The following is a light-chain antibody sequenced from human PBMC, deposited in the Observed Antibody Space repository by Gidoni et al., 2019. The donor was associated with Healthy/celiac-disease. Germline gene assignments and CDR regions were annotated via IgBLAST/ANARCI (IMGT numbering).Light chain of an antibody. V-gene: IGLV2-8*01. CDR1: SSDVGGYNY. CDR3: SSYAGSTLYV. J-gene: IGLJ1*01. CDR2: EVS. Sequence: QSALTQPPSPSGSPGQSVTISCTGTSSDVGGYNYVSWYQQHPGKAPKLMIYEVSKRPSGVPDRFSGSKSGNTASLTVSGLQAEDEADYYCSSYAGSTLYVFGTGTKVTVL.